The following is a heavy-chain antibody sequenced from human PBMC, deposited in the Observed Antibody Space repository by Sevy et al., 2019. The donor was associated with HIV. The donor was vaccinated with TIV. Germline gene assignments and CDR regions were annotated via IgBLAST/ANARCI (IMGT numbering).Heavy chain of an antibody. D-gene: IGHD3-22*01. V-gene: IGHV1-18*01. J-gene: IGHJ4*02. Sequence: ASVKVSCKASGYTFTTYPIGWVRQAPGQGLEGMGWISSYSRETRDAQKFQGRATMTTDTSTSTAYLELRSLRSDDTAGYYCARDSDGIGHYCADYFDYWGQGTLVTVSS. CDR2: ISSYSRET. CDR3: ARDSDGIGHYCADYFDY. CDR1: GYTFTTYP.